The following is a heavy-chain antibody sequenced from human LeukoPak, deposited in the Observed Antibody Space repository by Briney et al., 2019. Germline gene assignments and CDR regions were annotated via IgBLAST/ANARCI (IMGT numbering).Heavy chain of an antibody. CDR2: IYYSGNA. V-gene: IGHV4-61*01. CDR3: AGVQSQNYYAMDV. Sequence: PSGTLSLTCTVSGGSVTSGSHYWSWVRQPPGRGLEWIGNIYYSGNANYNPSLKSRVTMSVDRSKNQLSLKLSSVTAADTAVYYCAGVQSQNYYAMDVWGPGTPVTVSS. CDR1: GGSVTSGSHY. J-gene: IGHJ6*02.